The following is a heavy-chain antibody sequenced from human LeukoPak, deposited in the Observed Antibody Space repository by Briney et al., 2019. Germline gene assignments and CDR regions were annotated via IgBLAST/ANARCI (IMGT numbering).Heavy chain of an antibody. V-gene: IGHV4-34*01. CDR2: INHSGST. CDR1: GGSFSGYY. D-gene: IGHD5-18*01. CDR3: AREVGGYSYGYVPDY. J-gene: IGHJ4*02. Sequence: SETLSLTCAVYGGSFSGYYWSWIRPPPGKGLEWIGEINHSGSTNYNPSLKSRVTISVDTSKNQFSLKLSSVTAADTAVYYCAREVGGYSYGYVPDYWGQGTLVTVSS.